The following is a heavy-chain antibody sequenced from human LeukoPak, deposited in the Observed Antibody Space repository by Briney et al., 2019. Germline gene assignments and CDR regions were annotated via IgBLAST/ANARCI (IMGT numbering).Heavy chain of an antibody. Sequence: GGSLRLSCAASGFTFSSYAMSWVRQAPGKGLEWVSGITGSGDTTYYADSVKGRFTMSRDNSKNTVYVQMNSLRAEDTAVYFCAKDQHGWIFGVGVDWGQGTLVTVSS. CDR3: AKDQHGWIFGVGVD. V-gene: IGHV3-23*01. CDR2: ITGSGDTT. J-gene: IGHJ1*01. CDR1: GFTFSSYA. D-gene: IGHD3-3*01.